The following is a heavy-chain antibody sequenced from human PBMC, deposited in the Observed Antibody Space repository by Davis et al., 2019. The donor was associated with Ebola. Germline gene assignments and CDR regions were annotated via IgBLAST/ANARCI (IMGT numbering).Heavy chain of an antibody. CDR2: ISYSGGHI. V-gene: IGHV3-21*01. J-gene: IGHJ6*02. Sequence: GESLKISCAASGFTFSSYTMTWVRQAPGKGLEWISSISYSGGHIYYADSMEGRFTISRDNAKNSLYLQMNSLRAEDTAVYYCATKALMDVWGQGTTVTVSS. CDR1: GFTFSSYT. CDR3: ATKALMDV.